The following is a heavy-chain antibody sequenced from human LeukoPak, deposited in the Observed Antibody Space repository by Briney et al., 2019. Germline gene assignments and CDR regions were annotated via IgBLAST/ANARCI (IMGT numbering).Heavy chain of an antibody. D-gene: IGHD3-10*01. CDR1: GFTVSSNY. V-gene: IGHV3-53*05. Sequence: GGSLRLSCAASGFTVSSNYMSWVRQAPGKGLEWVSVIYSGGSTYYADSVKGRFTISRDNSKNTLYLQMNSLRAEDTAVYYCAKDRGYRPQDYFDYWGQGTLVTVSS. CDR2: IYSGGST. CDR3: AKDRGYRPQDYFDY. J-gene: IGHJ4*02.